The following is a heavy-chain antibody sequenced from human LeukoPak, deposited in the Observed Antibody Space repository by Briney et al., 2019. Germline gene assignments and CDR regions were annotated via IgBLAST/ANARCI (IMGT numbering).Heavy chain of an antibody. CDR2: INPSGGST. V-gene: IGHV1-46*01. D-gene: IGHD1-26*01. J-gene: IGHJ4*02. CDR1: GYTFSSYY. Sequence: ASVKVSCKAYGYTFSSYYMLWVRQAPGQGLEWMGIINPSGGSTSYAQKFQGRVTMTRDTSTSTVYMELSSLRSEDTAVYYCARDGGSYYSRPFDYWGQGTLVTVSS. CDR3: ARDGGSYYSRPFDY.